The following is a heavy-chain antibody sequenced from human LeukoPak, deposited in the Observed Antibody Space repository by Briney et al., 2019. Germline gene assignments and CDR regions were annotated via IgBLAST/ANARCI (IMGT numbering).Heavy chain of an antibody. CDR3: ARVGYSYGPTSYYYYMDV. CDR2: ISSSSSYI. V-gene: IGHV3-21*01. CDR1: GFSFSSYS. Sequence: GGSLRLSCAASGFSFSSYSMNWVRQAPGKGLEWVSSISSSSSYIYYADSVKGRFTISRDNAKNSLYLQMNSLRAEDTAVYYCARVGYSYGPTSYYYYMDVWGKGTTVTVSS. J-gene: IGHJ6*03. D-gene: IGHD5-18*01.